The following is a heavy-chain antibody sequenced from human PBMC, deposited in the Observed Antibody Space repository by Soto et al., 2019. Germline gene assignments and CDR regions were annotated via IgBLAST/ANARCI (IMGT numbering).Heavy chain of an antibody. Sequence: EVQLVESGGGLVQPGRSLRLSCAASGFTFDDYAMNWVRQAPGKGLEWVSGISWNSGSIGYADSVKGRFTISRDNAKNSLYLQMNSLRAEDTALYYCAKDIGRSWYSGDYFDYWGQGTLVTVSS. D-gene: IGHD6-13*01. J-gene: IGHJ4*02. CDR1: GFTFDDYA. CDR3: AKDIGRSWYSGDYFDY. V-gene: IGHV3-9*01. CDR2: ISWNSGSI.